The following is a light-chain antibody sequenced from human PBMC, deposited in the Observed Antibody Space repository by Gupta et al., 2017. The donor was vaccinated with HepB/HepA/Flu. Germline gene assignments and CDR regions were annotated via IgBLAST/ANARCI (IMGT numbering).Light chain of an antibody. CDR2: SNK. J-gene: IGLJ2*01. CDR3: AIWDNSMDGQVI. CDR1: SANIGGNT. V-gene: IGLV1-44*01. Sequence: QSVLTQPPSASGTPGQRVTISCSGSSANIGGNTVNWYQQLPGTAPKLLIFSNKQRPSGVPDRFSGSNSGTSASLAISRLQSEDEAEYYCAIWDNSMDGQVIFGGGTKLTVL.